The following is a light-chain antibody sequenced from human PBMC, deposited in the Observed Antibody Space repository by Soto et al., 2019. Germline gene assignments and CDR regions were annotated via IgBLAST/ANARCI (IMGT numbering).Light chain of an antibody. CDR2: EGS. J-gene: IGLJ3*02. Sequence: QSALTQPASVSGSPGQSITISCTGTSSDVGSYDLVSWYQQHPGTAPKLMIYEGSKRPSGVPDRFSGSKSGNTASLTISGLQAEDEADYYCCSYTASDMWVFGGGTKLTVL. CDR3: CSYTASDMWV. CDR1: SSDVGSYDL. V-gene: IGLV2-14*02.